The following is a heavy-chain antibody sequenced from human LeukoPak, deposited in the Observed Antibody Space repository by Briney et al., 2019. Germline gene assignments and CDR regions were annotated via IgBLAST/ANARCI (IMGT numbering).Heavy chain of an antibody. CDR3: ARCTGGSCVFDY. Sequence: GGSLRLSCAASGFTFSTYGMHWVRQAPGKGLEWVALIWFDGSKRYYGDSLKGQFTVSRDNSKDTLCLQVDSLRAEDTAVYYCARCTGGSCVFDYWGQGTLVTVSS. J-gene: IGHJ4*02. CDR1: GFTFSTYG. V-gene: IGHV3-33*01. D-gene: IGHD2-8*02. CDR2: IWFDGSKR.